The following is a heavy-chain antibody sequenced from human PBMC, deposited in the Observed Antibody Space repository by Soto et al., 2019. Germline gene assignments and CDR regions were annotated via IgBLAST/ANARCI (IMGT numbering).Heavy chain of an antibody. D-gene: IGHD2-15*01. CDR3: AKDPGDGGRCCGDYFDS. CDR1: GFTFDDYA. CDR2: ISWSSGTI. J-gene: IGHJ4*02. Sequence: EVQLVESGGGLVQPGRSLRLSCAASGFTFDDYAMHWVRQAPGKGLEWVSAISWSSGTIDYADSVKGRFTISRDNAKNSLYLQMNSLRAEDTALYYCAKDPGDGGRCCGDYFDSWGQGTLVTVSS. V-gene: IGHV3-9*01.